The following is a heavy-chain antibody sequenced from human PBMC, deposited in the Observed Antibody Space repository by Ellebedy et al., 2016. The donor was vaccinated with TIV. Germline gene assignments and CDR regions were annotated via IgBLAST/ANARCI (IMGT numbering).Heavy chain of an antibody. CDR1: GFTFSSYW. CDR3: ARWHSFSSYYSIDV. J-gene: IGHJ6*03. D-gene: IGHD6-6*01. V-gene: IGHV3-7*01. CDR2: IKPDGSET. Sequence: GGSLRLXXEASGFTFSSYWMSWVRQAPGKGLERVANIKPDGSETYYVDSVKGRFTISGDNAKNSLYLQFNSLRAEDTAVYYCARWHSFSSYYSIDVWGKGTTVTVSS.